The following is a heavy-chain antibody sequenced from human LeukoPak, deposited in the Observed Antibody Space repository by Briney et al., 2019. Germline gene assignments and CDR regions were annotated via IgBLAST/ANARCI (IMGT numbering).Heavy chain of an antibody. CDR1: DASMSHYY. Sequence: SETLSLTCTVSDASMSHYYWSWIRRPPGKGLQWIGYISYSGSTNYNPSLKSRVTISIHTSKNQFSLKLSSVTAADTAVYYCARGDRYSGTYFEDWGQGTLVTVSS. D-gene: IGHD1-26*01. CDR2: ISYSGST. CDR3: ARGDRYSGTYFED. V-gene: IGHV4-59*01. J-gene: IGHJ4*02.